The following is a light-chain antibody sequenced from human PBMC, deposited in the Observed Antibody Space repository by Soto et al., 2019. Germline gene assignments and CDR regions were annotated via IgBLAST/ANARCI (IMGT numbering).Light chain of an antibody. J-gene: IGKJ2*01. CDR3: QQYVASPYT. CDR1: QSINSMS. V-gene: IGKV3-20*01. Sequence: DIVLTQSPGTLSLSPGERATLSCGASQSINSMSLAYYQQKPGQAPRFLIYDASSRATGIPDRFSASGSGTDFTLTISSLEPEDFAVYYCQQYVASPYTFGQGTKVDIK. CDR2: DAS.